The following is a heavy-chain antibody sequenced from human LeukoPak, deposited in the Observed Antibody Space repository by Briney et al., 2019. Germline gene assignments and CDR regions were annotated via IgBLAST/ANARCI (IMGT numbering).Heavy chain of an antibody. CDR1: GFTFSHYW. Sequence: PRRSLRPSCAASGFTFSHYWMTWVRQAPGKGLEWVANIKQDGSEQYYVDSVKGRFTISRDNAKNSLYLQMNSLRVEDTAVYYCARDRCSSTSCFYDYWGQGTLVTVAS. D-gene: IGHD2-2*01. CDR2: IKQDGSEQ. J-gene: IGHJ4*02. CDR3: ARDRCSSTSCFYDY. V-gene: IGHV3-7*01.